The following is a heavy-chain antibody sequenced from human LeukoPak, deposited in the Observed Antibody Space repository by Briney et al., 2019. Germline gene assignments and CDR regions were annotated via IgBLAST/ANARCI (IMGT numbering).Heavy chain of an antibody. CDR1: GGSISSYY. CDR3: ARATYYDILTGYFAGAYFDY. CDR2: IYYSGST. V-gene: IGHV4-59*01. J-gene: IGHJ4*02. Sequence: SETLSLTCTVSGGSISSYYWSWIRQPPGKGLEWIGYIYYSGSTNYNPSLKSRVTISVDTSKNQFSLKLSSVTAADTAVYYCARATYYDILTGYFAGAYFDYWGQGTLVTVSS. D-gene: IGHD3-9*01.